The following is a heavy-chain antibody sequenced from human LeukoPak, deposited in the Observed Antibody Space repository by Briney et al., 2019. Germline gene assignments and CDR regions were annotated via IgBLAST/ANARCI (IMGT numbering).Heavy chain of an antibody. J-gene: IGHJ4*02. CDR1: GFTFSDYT. D-gene: IGHD4-23*01. CDR3: ARATNSYDGNSDF. Sequence: PGGSLRLSCVASGFTFSDYTMHWVRQAPGKGLEYVSAISSYGDNTYYANSVKGRFTISRDNSKNTLYLQMGSLRADDMAVYYCARATNSYDGNSDFWGQGTLVTVSS. V-gene: IGHV3-64*01. CDR2: ISSYGDNT.